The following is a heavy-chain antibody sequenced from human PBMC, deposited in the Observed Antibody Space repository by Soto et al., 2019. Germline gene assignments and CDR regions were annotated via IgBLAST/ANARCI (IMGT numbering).Heavy chain of an antibody. CDR1: GYIFSANY. CDR3: ARVVPGAEAWFGP. J-gene: IGHJ5*02. Sequence: ASVKVSCKASGYIFSANYIHWVRQAPGQGLEWLGWINPHSGATNYAQKFQGRVSMTTDTSTTTAYMELRSLRSDDTAVYYCARVVPGAEAWFGPWGQGTLVTVS. D-gene: IGHD2-2*01. V-gene: IGHV1-2*02. CDR2: INPHSGAT.